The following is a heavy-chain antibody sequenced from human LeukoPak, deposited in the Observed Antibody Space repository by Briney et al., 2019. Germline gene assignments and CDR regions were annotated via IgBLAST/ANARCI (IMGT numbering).Heavy chain of an antibody. CDR1: GFTFSSYS. CDR2: ISTSSSYI. V-gene: IGHV3-21*01. D-gene: IGHD3-10*01. Sequence: PGGSLRLSCAASGFTFSSYSMNWVRQAPGKGLEWVSSISTSSSYIYYADSVKGRFTTSRDNAKNSLYLQMNSLRAEDTAVYHCARDTTYGSGTYSFDYWGQGTLVTVSS. J-gene: IGHJ4*02. CDR3: ARDTTYGSGTYSFDY.